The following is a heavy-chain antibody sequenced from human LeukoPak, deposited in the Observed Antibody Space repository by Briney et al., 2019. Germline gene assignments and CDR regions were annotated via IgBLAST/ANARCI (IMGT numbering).Heavy chain of an antibody. Sequence: GGSLRLSCAAFGFTFSSYWMNWVRQAPEKGLEWVANIKQDGSEMYYVDSVKGRFTISRDNTKNSLYLQMNNLRVGDTAVYYCARNPGRGSCFDYWGQGTLVTVSS. CDR2: IKQDGSEM. J-gene: IGHJ4*02. CDR1: GFTFSSYW. CDR3: ARNPGRGSCFDY. D-gene: IGHD2-15*01. V-gene: IGHV3-7*01.